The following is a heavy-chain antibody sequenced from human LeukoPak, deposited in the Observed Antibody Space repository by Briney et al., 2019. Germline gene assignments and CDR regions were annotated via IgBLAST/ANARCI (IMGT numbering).Heavy chain of an antibody. D-gene: IGHD3-22*01. J-gene: IGHJ4*02. CDR3: ARDHWYYDSSGYYSGNFDY. V-gene: IGHV3-48*03. Sequence: TGGSLRLSCAASGFTFSSYEMNWVRQAPGKGLEWVSYISSSGSTIYYADSVKGRFTISRDNAKNSLYLQMNSLRAEDTAVYYCARDHWYYDSSGYYSGNFDYWGQGTLVTASS. CDR1: GFTFSSYE. CDR2: ISSSGSTI.